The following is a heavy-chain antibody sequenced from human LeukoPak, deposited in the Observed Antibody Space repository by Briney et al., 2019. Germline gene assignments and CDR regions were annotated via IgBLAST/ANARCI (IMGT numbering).Heavy chain of an antibody. J-gene: IGHJ3*02. CDR3: ARELISSRAAFDT. V-gene: IGHV4-34*08. CDR2: VGHSGTT. Sequence: SETLSLTCAVYGGTLNDYLWSWIRQPPGQGLEWIGEVGHSGTTNYNPSLKSRVAISVDTSKNQFSLKLTSVTAADTAVYYCARELISSRAAFDTWGQGTVVTVSS. CDR1: GGTLNDYL. D-gene: IGHD3-10*01.